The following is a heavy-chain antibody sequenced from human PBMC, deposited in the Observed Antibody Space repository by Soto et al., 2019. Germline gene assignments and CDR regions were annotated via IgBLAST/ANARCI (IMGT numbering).Heavy chain of an antibody. J-gene: IGHJ2*01. Sequence: SETLSLTSAVYGEYFSDYYWSRIRQPQGKGLEWIGTTNYNPSLKSRVTISVDTSKNQSSLKLTSVTDADTAVYYCARGRMSLKDMDVVAATPAPRYWYFVLWGRGTLVTVSS. V-gene: IGHV4-34*01. CDR3: ARGRMSLKDMDVVAATPAPRYWYFVL. D-gene: IGHD2-15*01. CDR2: TT. CDR1: GEYFSDYY.